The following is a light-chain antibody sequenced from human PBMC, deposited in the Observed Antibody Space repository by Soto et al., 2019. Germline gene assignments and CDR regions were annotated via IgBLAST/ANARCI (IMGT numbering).Light chain of an antibody. J-gene: IGKJ5*01. CDR2: GAS. CDR3: QQYDKWPRT. CDR1: QSLSSD. V-gene: IGKV3-15*01. Sequence: EIVMTQSPATLSVSPGERATLSCRASQSLSSDLAWYQQKPGQAPRLLIYGASTRANGIPARFSGSGSGTEFTLTTSSLQSEDLAVYYCQQYDKWPRTFGQGTRLEIK.